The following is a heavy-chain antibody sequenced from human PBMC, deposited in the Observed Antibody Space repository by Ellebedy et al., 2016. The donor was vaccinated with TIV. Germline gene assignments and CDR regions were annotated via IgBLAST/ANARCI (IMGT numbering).Heavy chain of an antibody. CDR1: GFSLSTSGVG. Sequence: SGLTLVKPTQTLTLTCTFSGFSLSTSGVGVGWIRQPPGKALEWLALIYWDDDKRYSPSLKSRLTITKDTSKNQVVLTMTNMDPVDTATYYCAHTITMVRGVITYHYYGMDVWGQGTTVTVSS. J-gene: IGHJ6*02. CDR2: IYWDDDK. CDR3: AHTITMVRGVITYHYYGMDV. D-gene: IGHD3-10*01. V-gene: IGHV2-5*02.